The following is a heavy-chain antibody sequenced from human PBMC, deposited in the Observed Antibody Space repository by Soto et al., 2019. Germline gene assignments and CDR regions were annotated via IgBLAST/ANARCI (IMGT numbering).Heavy chain of an antibody. Sequence: QVQLVQSGAEVKKPGASVKVSCKASGYTFTSYAMHWVRQAPGQRLEWMGWINAGNGNTNYSQKLQGRVTSPRDTSACPAYMWLRSLRSEGTSVAYCATDLKADYWGQGTLVTVSS. V-gene: IGHV1-3*01. J-gene: IGHJ4*02. CDR1: GYTFTSYA. CDR3: ATDLKADY. CDR2: INAGNGNT.